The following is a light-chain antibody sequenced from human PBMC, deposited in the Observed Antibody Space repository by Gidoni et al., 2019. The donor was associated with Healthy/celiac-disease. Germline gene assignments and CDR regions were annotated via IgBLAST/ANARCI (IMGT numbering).Light chain of an antibody. CDR2: HDS. J-gene: IGLJ2*01. Sequence: SYELTQPTLVSVSPGQTASITCSGDKLGDKYACWYQKKPGQSPVLVIYHDSKRPSGIPERFSGSNSGNTATLTISGTQAMDEADYYCQAWDSSTAHVVFGGGTKLTVL. CDR1: KLGDKY. CDR3: QAWDSSTAHVV. V-gene: IGLV3-1*01.